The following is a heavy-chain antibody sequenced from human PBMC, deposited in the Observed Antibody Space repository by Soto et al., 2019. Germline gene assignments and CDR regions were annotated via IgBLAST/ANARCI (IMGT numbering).Heavy chain of an antibody. D-gene: IGHD1-26*01. J-gene: IGHJ2*01. CDR1: GYSFTSYW. Sequence: EVQLVQSGAEVKKPGESLKISCKGSGYSFTSYWIGWVRQMPGKGLEWMGIIYPGDSDTRYSPSFQGQVTISAGKSIRXXDLQWSSLKASDTAMDYCARHVGSYYNLRGWYFDLWGRGTLVTVSS. CDR2: IYPGDSDT. V-gene: IGHV5-51*01. CDR3: ARHVGSYYNLRGWYFDL.